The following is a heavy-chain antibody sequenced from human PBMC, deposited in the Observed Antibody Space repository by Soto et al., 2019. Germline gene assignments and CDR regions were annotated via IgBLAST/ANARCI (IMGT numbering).Heavy chain of an antibody. J-gene: IGHJ5*02. D-gene: IGHD6-13*01. V-gene: IGHV3-30*18. Sequence: QVQLVESGGGVVQPGRSLRLSCAASGFTFSSYGMHWVRQAPGKGLEWVAVISYDGSNKYYADSVKGRFTISRDNSKNTPYLQMNSLRAEDTAVYYCAKDLVSYSSTPLEPWGQGTLVTVSS. CDR2: ISYDGSNK. CDR1: GFTFSSYG. CDR3: AKDLVSYSSTPLEP.